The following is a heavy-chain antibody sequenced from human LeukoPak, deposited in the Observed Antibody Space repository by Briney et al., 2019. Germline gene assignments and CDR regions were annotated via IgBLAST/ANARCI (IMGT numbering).Heavy chain of an antibody. CDR1: GYTFTSYG. V-gene: IGHV1-18*01. Sequence: WASVKVSCKASGYTFTSYGISWVRQAPGQGLEWMGWISAYNGNTNYAQKLQGRVTMTTDTSTSTAYMELRSLRSDDTAVYYCARGLRGFGEFSYYYYMDVWGKGTTVTISS. CDR2: ISAYNGNT. J-gene: IGHJ6*03. CDR3: ARGLRGFGEFSYYYYMDV. D-gene: IGHD3-10*01.